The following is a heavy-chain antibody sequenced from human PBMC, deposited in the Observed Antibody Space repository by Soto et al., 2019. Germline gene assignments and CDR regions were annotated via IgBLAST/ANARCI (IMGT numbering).Heavy chain of an antibody. V-gene: IGHV1-46*01. CDR2: FNPTSGST. CDR1: GYTFINYY. D-gene: IGHD2-21*01. CDR3: ARSLLQGDF. Sequence: ASVKVSCKASGYTFINYYIHWVRQAPGQGLEWMGIFNPTSGSTNYAQKFQGRVTLTIDTSTSTVYMELNSLGFDGTAVYFCARSLLQGDFWGQGTLVTVSS. J-gene: IGHJ4*02.